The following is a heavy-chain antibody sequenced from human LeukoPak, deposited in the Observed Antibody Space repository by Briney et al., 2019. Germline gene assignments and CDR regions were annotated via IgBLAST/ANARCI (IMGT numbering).Heavy chain of an antibody. V-gene: IGHV3-7*01. CDR1: GFTFSRYW. Sequence: QPGESLRLSCAASGFTFSRYWMTWVRQAPGKGLEWVANLNQDGREKYYMDSVTGRFTISRDNAKNSVFLQMNSLGADDTAVYYCVRDLGTTGYDLLDPWGQGTLVTVS. J-gene: IGHJ5*02. CDR2: LNQDGREK. CDR3: VRDLGTTGYDLLDP. D-gene: IGHD5-12*01.